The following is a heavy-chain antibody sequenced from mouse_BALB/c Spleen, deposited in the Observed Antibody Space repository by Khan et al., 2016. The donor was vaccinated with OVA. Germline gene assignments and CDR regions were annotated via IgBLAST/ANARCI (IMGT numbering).Heavy chain of an antibody. D-gene: IGHD1-1*01. CDR3: AKSGSTIVAYWYFYV. J-gene: IGHJ1*01. Sequence: EVELVQSGPDLAKPSQSLSLSCNVTGYSITSGYSWHWIRQFPGNKLEWMGFIHYSGNTNYNQSFKSRISITRDTSKNQSFLQLNSVTTEDTATYYCAKSGSTIVAYWYFYVWGAGTTITGSS. CDR1: GYSITSGYS. V-gene: IGHV3-1*02. CDR2: IHYSGNT.